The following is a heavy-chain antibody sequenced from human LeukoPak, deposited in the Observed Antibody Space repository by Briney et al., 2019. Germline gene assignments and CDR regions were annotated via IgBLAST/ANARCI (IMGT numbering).Heavy chain of an antibody. Sequence: PSETLSLTCAVSGGSISSNSYYWGWIRQPPGKGLEWIGSIYYSGSTYYNPSLKSRVTISVDTSKYQFSLKLSSVTAADTAVYYCARLFPLMVRGVSDAFDIWGQGTMVTVSS. D-gene: IGHD3-10*01. CDR3: ARLFPLMVRGVSDAFDI. J-gene: IGHJ3*02. CDR2: IYYSGST. V-gene: IGHV4-39*01. CDR1: GGSISSNSYY.